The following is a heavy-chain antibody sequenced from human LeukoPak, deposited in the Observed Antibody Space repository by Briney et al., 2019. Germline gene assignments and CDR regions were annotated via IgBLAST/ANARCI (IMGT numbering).Heavy chain of an antibody. V-gene: IGHV3-23*01. Sequence: GGSLRLSCAASGFTFSSYWMSWVRQAPGKGLEWVSAISGSGGSTYYADSVKGRFTISRDNSKNTLYLQMNSLRAEATAVYYYANPLGLGEASYFDFWRQGPLVTVSS. CDR3: ANPLGLGEASYFDF. CDR1: GFTFSSYW. D-gene: IGHD1-26*01. J-gene: IGHJ4*02. CDR2: ISGSGGST.